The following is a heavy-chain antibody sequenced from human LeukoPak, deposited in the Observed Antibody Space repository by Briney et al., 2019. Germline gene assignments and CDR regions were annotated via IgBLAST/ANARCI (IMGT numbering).Heavy chain of an antibody. Sequence: SETLSLTCTVPGGSITSGGYYWSWIRQHPGKGLEWIGYIYYSGSTYYNPSLKSRVTISVDTSKNQFSLKLSSVTAADTAVYYCARANVADYYYGMDVWGQGTTVTVSS. V-gene: IGHV4-31*03. CDR2: IYYSGST. CDR1: GGSITSGGYY. D-gene: IGHD3-16*01. J-gene: IGHJ6*02. CDR3: ARANVADYYYGMDV.